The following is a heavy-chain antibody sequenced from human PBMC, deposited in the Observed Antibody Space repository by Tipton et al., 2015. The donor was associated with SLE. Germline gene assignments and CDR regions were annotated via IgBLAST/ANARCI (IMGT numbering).Heavy chain of an antibody. V-gene: IGHV3-30*02. J-gene: IGHJ4*02. D-gene: IGHD2-8*01. Sequence: SGFTFSSYGMHWVRQAPGKGLEWVAFIRYDGSTKYYADSVKGRFSISRDNSKNTLYLQMNSLRAEDTAVYYCARTNGLSRFEYWGQGALVTVSS. CDR2: IRYDGSTK. CDR1: GFTFSSYG. CDR3: ARTNGLSRFEY.